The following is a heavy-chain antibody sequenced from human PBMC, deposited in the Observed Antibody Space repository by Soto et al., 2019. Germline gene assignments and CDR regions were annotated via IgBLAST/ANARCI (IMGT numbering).Heavy chain of an antibody. CDR2: ISYDGSNK. V-gene: IGHV3-30-3*01. CDR1: GFTFSSYA. D-gene: IGHD1-20*01. J-gene: IGHJ6*02. Sequence: GGSLRLSCAASGFTFSSYAMHWVRQAPGKGLEWVAVISYDGSNKYYADSVKGRFTISRDNSKNTLYLQMNSLRAEDTAVYYCARDGTDITGTQYYGMDVWGQGTTVTVSS. CDR3: ARDGTDITGTQYYGMDV.